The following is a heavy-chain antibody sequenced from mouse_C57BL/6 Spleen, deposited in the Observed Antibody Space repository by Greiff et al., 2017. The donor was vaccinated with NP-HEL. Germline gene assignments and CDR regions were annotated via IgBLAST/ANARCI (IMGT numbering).Heavy chain of an antibody. CDR3: ARDRATGAMDY. CDR2: IYPGDGDT. CDR1: GYAFSSYW. V-gene: IGHV1-80*01. D-gene: IGHD3-1*01. Sequence: QVQLQQSGAELVKPGASVKISCKASGYAFSSYWMNWVKQRPGKGLEWIGQIYPGDGDTNYNGKFKGKATLTADKSSSTAYMQLSSLTSEDSAVYFCARDRATGAMDYWGQGTSVTVSS. J-gene: IGHJ4*01.